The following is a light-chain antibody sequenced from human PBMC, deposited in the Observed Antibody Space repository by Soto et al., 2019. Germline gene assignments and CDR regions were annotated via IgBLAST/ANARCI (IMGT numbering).Light chain of an antibody. CDR2: DAS. J-gene: IGKJ1*01. V-gene: IGKV3-20*01. CDR1: QTIANNY. Sequence: EIVMTQSPATLSVSPGERATLSCRASQTIANNYLTWYQQKPGQAPRVLIYDASTRATGIPDRFGGSGSGTDFTLTISRLEPEDFAVYYCQQYGSSPWTFGQGTKVDI. CDR3: QQYGSSPWT.